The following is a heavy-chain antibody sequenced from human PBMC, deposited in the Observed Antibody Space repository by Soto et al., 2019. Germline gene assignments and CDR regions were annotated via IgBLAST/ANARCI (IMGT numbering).Heavy chain of an antibody. J-gene: IGHJ4*02. Sequence: ASLKVYCKASGYTFISYAMHWVRQAPGQRLEWMGWINAGNGNTKYSQKFQGRVTITRDTSASTAYMEVSSLRSEDTAVYYCATQHGRDGYNYSFDYWGQGTRVNVSS. CDR2: INAGNGNT. CDR1: GYTFISYA. V-gene: IGHV1-3*01. D-gene: IGHD5-12*01. CDR3: ATQHGRDGYNYSFDY.